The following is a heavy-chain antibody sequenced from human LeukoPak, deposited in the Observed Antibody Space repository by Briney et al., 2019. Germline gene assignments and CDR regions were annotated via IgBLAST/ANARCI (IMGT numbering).Heavy chain of an antibody. V-gene: IGHV3-21*04. J-gene: IGHJ4*02. Sequence: PGGSLRLSCAASGFTFSSYSMNWVRQAPGKGLEWVSSISSSSSSIYYADSLKGRFTISRDNAKNSLYLQMNSLRAEDTAVYYCARVADYGDCLDYWGQGTLVTVSS. CDR2: ISSSSSSI. CDR1: GFTFSSYS. CDR3: ARVADYGDCLDY. D-gene: IGHD4-17*01.